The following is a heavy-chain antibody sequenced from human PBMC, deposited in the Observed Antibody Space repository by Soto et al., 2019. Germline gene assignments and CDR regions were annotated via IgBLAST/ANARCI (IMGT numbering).Heavy chain of an antibody. CDR2: IYYSGST. CDR3: ARHNYGSGSTYFDY. D-gene: IGHD3-10*01. V-gene: IGHV4-59*08. J-gene: IGHJ4*02. Sequence: SETLSLTCTVSGGSISSYYWSWIRQPPGKGLEWIGYIYYSGSTNYNTSLKSRVTISVDKSKNQLSLKLNSKTAADTAMYYCARHNYGSGSTYFDYWGQGALVTVS. CDR1: GGSISSYY.